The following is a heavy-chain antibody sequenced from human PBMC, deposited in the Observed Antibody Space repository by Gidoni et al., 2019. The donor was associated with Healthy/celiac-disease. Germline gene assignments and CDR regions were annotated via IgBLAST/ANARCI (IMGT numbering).Heavy chain of an antibody. CDR3: ARESVGATDY. V-gene: IGHV3-21*01. D-gene: IGHD1-26*01. J-gene: IGHJ4*02. CDR1: GCTFSSYS. CDR2: ISSSSSYI. Sequence: EVQLVESGGGLVKPGGSLGLAGAAAGCTFSSYSMNWVRQSPGKGLEWVSSISSSSSYIYYADSVKGRFTISRDNAKNSLYLQMNSLRAEDTAVYYCARESVGATDYWGQGTLVTVSS.